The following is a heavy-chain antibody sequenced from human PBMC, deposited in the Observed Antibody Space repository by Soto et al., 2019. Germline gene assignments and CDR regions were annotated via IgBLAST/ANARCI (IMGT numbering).Heavy chain of an antibody. CDR1: GAPFSGYY. CDR2: INHTGST. Sequence: SETLSLTCAVYGAPFSGYYWTWIRQPPGKGLEWIGEINHTGSTKYNPSLMSRVTISLDTSKNQFSLSLRSVTAADTAVYYCARGREIFGAVTPFEYWGQGTQVTVSS. CDR3: ARGREIFGAVTPFEY. V-gene: IGHV4-34*01. D-gene: IGHD3-3*01. J-gene: IGHJ4*02.